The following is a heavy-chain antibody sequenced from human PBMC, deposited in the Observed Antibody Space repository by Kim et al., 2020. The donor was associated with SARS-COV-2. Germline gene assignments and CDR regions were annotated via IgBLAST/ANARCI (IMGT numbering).Heavy chain of an antibody. D-gene: IGHD3-10*01. Sequence: GESLKISCKGTGNRFTTYWIAWVRQMPGKGLEWMGIIYPADSDARYSPSFQGQVTISADKSISTAYLQWNSLKASDTAIYFCTRLGATTAPYYFDFWGQGTLVTVSS. J-gene: IGHJ4*02. CDR3: TRLGATTAPYYFDF. CDR1: GNRFTTYW. V-gene: IGHV5-51*01. CDR2: IYPADSDA.